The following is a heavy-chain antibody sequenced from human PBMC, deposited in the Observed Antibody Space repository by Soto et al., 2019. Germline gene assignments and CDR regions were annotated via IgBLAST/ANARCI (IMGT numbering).Heavy chain of an antibody. J-gene: IGHJ4*01. Sequence: GGSLRLSCAASGFTFSSYGMHWVRQAPGKGLEWVAVIWYDGSNKYYADSVKGRFTISRDNSKNTLYLQMNSLKIEDSAVYYCSTDSYSNMMVVRLDNWGHGTLVTVSS. V-gene: IGHV3-33*01. D-gene: IGHD3-22*01. CDR1: GFTFSSYG. CDR3: STDSYSNMMVVRLDN. CDR2: IWYDGSNK.